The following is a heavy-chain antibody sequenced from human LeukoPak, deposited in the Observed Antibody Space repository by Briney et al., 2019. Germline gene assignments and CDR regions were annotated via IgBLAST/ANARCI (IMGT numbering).Heavy chain of an antibody. J-gene: IGHJ4*02. D-gene: IGHD2-21*02. CDR2: IYNRGSP. CDR1: GGSISSGSYF. CDR3: ARAAPGRDGGDEFDY. V-gene: IGHV4-61*02. Sequence: SQTLSLTCTVSGGSISSGSYFWSWIRQPAGKRLEWIGRIYNRGSPNYNPSLESRATMSVDTSKNQFSLKLTSVTAADTAVYYCARAAPGRDGGDEFDYWGQGTLVTVSS.